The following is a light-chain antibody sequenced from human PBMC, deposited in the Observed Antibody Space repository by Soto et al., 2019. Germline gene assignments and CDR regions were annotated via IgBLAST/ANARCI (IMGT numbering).Light chain of an antibody. CDR2: DAN. Sequence: QSALTQPASVSGSPGQSITISCTGTSSDVGSYTFVSWYQQHPGKAPKLMIYDANKRPSGVSNRFSGSKSGNTASLTSSGLQAEDEAGYYCCSYAGSSTYLLFGGGTKLTVL. J-gene: IGLJ2*01. CDR1: SSDVGSYTF. CDR3: CSYAGSSTYLL. V-gene: IGLV2-23*01.